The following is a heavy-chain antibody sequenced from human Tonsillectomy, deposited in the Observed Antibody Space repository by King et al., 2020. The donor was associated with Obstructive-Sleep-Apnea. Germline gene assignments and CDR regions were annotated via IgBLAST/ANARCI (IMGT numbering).Heavy chain of an antibody. J-gene: IGHJ4*02. CDR2: LYSGGST. V-gene: IGHV3-66*01. D-gene: IGHD6-19*01. Sequence: VQLVESGGGLVQPGGSLRLSCAASGCTISSNYMSWVRQAPGKGLEWVSVLYSGGSTYYADSVKGRFTISSDKSKNTLYLQMNSLRAEDTAVYYCARIWQQWKSEFDYWGQGTLVTVSS. CDR1: GCTISSNY. CDR3: ARIWQQWKSEFDY.